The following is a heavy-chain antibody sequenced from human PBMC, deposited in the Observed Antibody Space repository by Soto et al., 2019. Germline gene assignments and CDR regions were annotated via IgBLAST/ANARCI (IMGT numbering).Heavy chain of an antibody. CDR1: GFTFSSYA. CDR3: AKARSNYTYYYYYSGMDV. CDR2: ISGSGGST. D-gene: IGHD4-4*01. J-gene: IGHJ6*02. Sequence: GGSLRLSCAASGFTFSSYAMSWVRQAPGKGLEWVSAISGSGGSTYYADSVKGRFTISRDNSKNTLYLQMNSLRAEDTAVYYCAKARSNYTYYYYYSGMDVWGQGTTVTVSS. V-gene: IGHV3-23*01.